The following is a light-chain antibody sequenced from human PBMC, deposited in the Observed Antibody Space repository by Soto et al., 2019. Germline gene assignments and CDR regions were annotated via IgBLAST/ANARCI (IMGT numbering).Light chain of an antibody. Sequence: EIVMTQSPATLSVSPVEIATLSCRASQSVSSNLAWYQQKPGQAPMLLIYGASTRATGIPARFSGSGSGTEFTLTISSLQSEDFGIYYCQQYNNWPLTFGGGTKVEIK. V-gene: IGKV3-15*01. J-gene: IGKJ4*01. CDR1: QSVSSN. CDR3: QQYNNWPLT. CDR2: GAS.